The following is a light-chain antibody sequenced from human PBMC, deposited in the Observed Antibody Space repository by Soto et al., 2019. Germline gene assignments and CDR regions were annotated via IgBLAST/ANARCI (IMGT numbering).Light chain of an antibody. V-gene: IGKV1-39*01. Sequence: DIQMTQSPSSLSASVGDRVTITCRASQSVSKYLNWYQQKPGKAPKLLIYAASSLQSGVPSRFSGSGSGTDFTLTISRLEPEDFAVYYCQQYGSPLTFGGGTKVDIK. J-gene: IGKJ4*01. CDR3: QQYGSPLT. CDR1: QSVSKY. CDR2: AAS.